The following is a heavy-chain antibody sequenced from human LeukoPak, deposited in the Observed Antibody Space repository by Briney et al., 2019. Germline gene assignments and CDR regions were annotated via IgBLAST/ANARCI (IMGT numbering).Heavy chain of an antibody. J-gene: IGHJ4*02. V-gene: IGHV4-34*01. Sequence: SETLSLTCAVYGGSFSGYYWSWIRQPPGKGLEWIGEINHSGSTNYNPSLKSRVTISVDTSKNQFSLKLSSVTAADTAVYYCARDMGGFVSDVRGPGRGFDYWGQGTLVTVSS. CDR1: GGSFSGYY. D-gene: IGHD3-10*02. CDR3: ARDMGGFVSDVRGPGRGFDY. CDR2: INHSGST.